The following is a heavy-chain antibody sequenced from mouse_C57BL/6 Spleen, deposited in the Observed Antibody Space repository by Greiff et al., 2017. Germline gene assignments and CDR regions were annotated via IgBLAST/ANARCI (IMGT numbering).Heavy chain of an antibody. V-gene: IGHV1-26*01. D-gene: IGHD1-1*01. CDR2: INPNNGGT. CDR3: ARSEAYSSLFDY. J-gene: IGHJ2*01. CDR1: GYTFTDYY. Sequence: EVQLQQSGPELVKPGASVKISCKASGYTFTDYYMNWVKQSHGKSLEWIGDINPNNGGTSYNQKFKGKATLTVDKSSSTAYMELRSLTSEDSAVYYCARSEAYSSLFDYWGQGTTLTVSS.